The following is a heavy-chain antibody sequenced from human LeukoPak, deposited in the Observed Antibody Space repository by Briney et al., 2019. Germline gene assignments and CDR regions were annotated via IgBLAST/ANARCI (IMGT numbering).Heavy chain of an antibody. CDR2: INQDGSDK. D-gene: IGHD1-26*01. CDR1: GFTFTSYW. V-gene: IGHV3-7*03. CDR3: ARDRSLGCDQ. J-gene: IGHJ4*02. Sequence: GGSLRLSCAASGFTFTSYWMTSVRQAPGKWLEWVANINQDGSDKYYVDSVKGRFTISRDNAKNSLYLQMNSLRVEDTAVYYCARDRSLGCDQWGQGTLVSVSS.